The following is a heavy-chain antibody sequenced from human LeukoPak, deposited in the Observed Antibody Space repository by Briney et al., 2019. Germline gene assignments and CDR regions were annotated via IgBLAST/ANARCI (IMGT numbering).Heavy chain of an antibody. D-gene: IGHD6-19*01. V-gene: IGHV3-23*01. Sequence: PGGSLRLSCAASGFTFSSYAMSWVRQAPGMGLEWVSAISGSGGSTYYADSVKGRFTISRDNSKNTLYLQMNSLRAEDTAVYYCAKDRVYSSGWSAFDPWGQGTLVTVSS. CDR3: AKDRVYSSGWSAFDP. CDR1: GFTFSSYA. J-gene: IGHJ5*02. CDR2: ISGSGGST.